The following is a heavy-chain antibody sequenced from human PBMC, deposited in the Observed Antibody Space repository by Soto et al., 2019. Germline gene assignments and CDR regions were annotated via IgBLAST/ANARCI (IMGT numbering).Heavy chain of an antibody. CDR1: GFSFSGYW. CDR2: INTDGSSR. D-gene: IGHD3-10*01. CDR3: VRAAARGDD. J-gene: IGHJ4*02. Sequence: EVQLVESGGDLVQPGVSLRLSCAASGFSFSGYWMHWVRQAPGKGLVWVSRINTDGSSRTYADSVKGRFTISRDNAKNTLYLQMSSLRVDDTAVYYCVRAAARGDDWGQGTLVTVSS. V-gene: IGHV3-74*01.